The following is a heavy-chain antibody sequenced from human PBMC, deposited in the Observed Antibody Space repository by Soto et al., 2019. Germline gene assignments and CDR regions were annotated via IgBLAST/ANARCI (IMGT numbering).Heavy chain of an antibody. CDR2: IYYSGTT. D-gene: IGHD4-4*01. CDR1: SNW. V-gene: IGHV4-28*01. CDR3: LHTYPTRRTSDL. J-gene: IGHJ2*01. Sequence: SNWWGWIRQTPGKGLEWIGYIYYSGTTYYNPSLKSRVTMSVDTSKNQFSLKLTSVFFEETAVHQYLHTYPTRRTSDL.